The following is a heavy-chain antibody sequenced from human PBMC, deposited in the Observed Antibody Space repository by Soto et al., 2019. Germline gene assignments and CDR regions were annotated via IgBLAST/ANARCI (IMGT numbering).Heavy chain of an antibody. D-gene: IGHD2-2*02. CDR1: GGTFSSYA. CDR2: IIPIFGTA. V-gene: IGHV1-69*13. CDR3: ARAPKPYCSSTSCYIVYGMDV. J-gene: IGHJ6*02. Sequence: SVKVSCKASGGTFSSYAISWVRQAPGQGLEWMGGIIPIFGTANYAQKFQGRVTITADESTSTAYMELSSLRSEDTAVYYCARAPKPYCSSTSCYIVYGMDVWGQGTTVTVSS.